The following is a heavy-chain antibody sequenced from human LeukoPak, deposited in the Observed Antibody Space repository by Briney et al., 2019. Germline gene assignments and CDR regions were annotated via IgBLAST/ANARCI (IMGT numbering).Heavy chain of an antibody. V-gene: IGHV4-34*01. D-gene: IGHD5-24*01. CDR3: ARDDGYNNYYPVRYFDY. CDR1: GFTFSSYS. Sequence: GSLRLSCAASGFTFSSYSMNWVRQPPGKGLEWIGEINHSGSTNYNPFLKSRVTISVDTSKNQFSLKLSSVTAADTAVYYCARDDGYNNYYPVRYFDYWGQGTLVTVSS. CDR2: INHSGST. J-gene: IGHJ4*02.